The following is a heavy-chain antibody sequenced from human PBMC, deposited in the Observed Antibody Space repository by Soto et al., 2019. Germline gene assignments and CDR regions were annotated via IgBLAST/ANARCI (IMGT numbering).Heavy chain of an antibody. V-gene: IGHV1-18*01. CDR1: GYTFTNYD. CDR2: ISAYNGDT. J-gene: IGHJ5*02. Sequence: QVQLVQSGAEVKKPGASVKVSCKASGYTFTNYDINWVRQAPGQGLEWMGWISAYNGDTNYAQKLQGRVTMTTDTSTSTAYMELMSLRSDDTAVYYCARSGLPDPVVVVGHTPFDPWGQGTLVTVSS. D-gene: IGHD2-15*01. CDR3: ARSGLPDPVVVVGHTPFDP.